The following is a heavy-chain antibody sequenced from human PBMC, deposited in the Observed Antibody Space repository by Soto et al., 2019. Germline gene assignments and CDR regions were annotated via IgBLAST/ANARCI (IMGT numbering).Heavy chain of an antibody. Sequence: QITLKESGPTLVKPTQTLTLTCTFSGFSLSTTGVGVGWIRQPPGKALEWLALIYWDDDKRYSPSLKSRLTXPMXTSKTQVVLTMTNMDPVDTATYYCAHRRVADTFDYWGQGTLVTVSS. CDR2: IYWDDDK. V-gene: IGHV2-5*02. D-gene: IGHD6-19*01. CDR3: AHRRVADTFDY. CDR1: GFSLSTTGVG. J-gene: IGHJ4*02.